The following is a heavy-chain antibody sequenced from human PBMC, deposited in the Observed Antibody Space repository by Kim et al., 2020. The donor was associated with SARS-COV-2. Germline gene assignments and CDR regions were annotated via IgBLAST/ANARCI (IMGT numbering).Heavy chain of an antibody. CDR1: GGSFSGYY. V-gene: IGHV4-34*01. J-gene: IGHJ4*02. Sequence: SETLSLTCAVYGGSFSGYYWSWIRQPPGKGLEWIGEINHSGSTNYNPSLKSRVTISVDTSKNQFSLKLSSVTAADTAVYYCARRGGYDGVTMIAVDYWGQGTLVTVSS. CDR2: INHSGST. CDR3: ARRGGYDGVTMIAVDY. D-gene: IGHD3-22*01.